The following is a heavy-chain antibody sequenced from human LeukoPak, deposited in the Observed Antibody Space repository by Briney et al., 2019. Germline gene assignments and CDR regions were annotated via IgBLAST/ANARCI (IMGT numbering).Heavy chain of an antibody. CDR1: GFSFSSYA. CDR3: ARGLEDYYGSGSYYSFDY. CDR2: ISGSGGST. V-gene: IGHV3-23*01. Sequence: GGSLRLSCAASGFSFSSYAMSWVRQAPGKGLEWVSTISGSGGSTYYADSVKGRFTISRDNSKNTLYLQMNSLRAEDTAVYYCARGLEDYYGSGSYYSFDYWGQGTLVTVSS. D-gene: IGHD3-10*01. J-gene: IGHJ4*02.